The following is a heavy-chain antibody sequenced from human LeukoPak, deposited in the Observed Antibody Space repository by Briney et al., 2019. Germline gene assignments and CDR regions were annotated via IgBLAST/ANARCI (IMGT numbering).Heavy chain of an antibody. CDR3: ARVICTGGSCYQNDY. V-gene: IGHV3-48*03. Sequence: GGSLRLSCTASVFIFSNFEMNCVRHAPGKGLQLVAYINSGATSEYYADSVKGRFTISRDNAKDSLYLQMNSLGVQDPDIYYCARVICTGGSCYQNDYWGQGTLVTVSS. CDR1: VFIFSNFE. D-gene: IGHD2-15*01. CDR2: INSGATSE. J-gene: IGHJ4*02.